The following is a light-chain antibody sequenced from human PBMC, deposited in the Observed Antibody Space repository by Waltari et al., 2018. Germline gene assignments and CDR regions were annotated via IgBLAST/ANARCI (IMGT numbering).Light chain of an antibody. V-gene: IGLV2-23*02. CDR1: SSDVGTYNL. J-gene: IGLJ3*02. CDR3: CSYAGDSIWV. Sequence: QSALTQPASVSGSPRQSITISCTGSSSDVGTYNLVSWYQQYPGKAPKLMIYEVNKRPSVISNRFSCSKSGNTDSLRISGLQAGDEAVYYCCSYAGDSIWVFGGGTKLTVL. CDR2: EVN.